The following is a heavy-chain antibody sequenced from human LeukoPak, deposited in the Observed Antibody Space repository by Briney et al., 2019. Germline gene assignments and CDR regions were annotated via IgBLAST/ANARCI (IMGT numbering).Heavy chain of an antibody. D-gene: IGHD2-15*01. CDR3: AGTRRYCSGGSCYNWFDP. V-gene: IGHV4-61*02. Sequence: SQTLSLTCTVSGGSISSDTYYRSWIRQPAGKGLEWIGRIYASGNSNYNASLKSRVTISIDTSNNQFSLRLSSVIASDTAVYYCAGTRRYCSGGSCYNWFDPWGQGTLVTASS. CDR2: IYASGNS. J-gene: IGHJ5*02. CDR1: GGSISSDTYY.